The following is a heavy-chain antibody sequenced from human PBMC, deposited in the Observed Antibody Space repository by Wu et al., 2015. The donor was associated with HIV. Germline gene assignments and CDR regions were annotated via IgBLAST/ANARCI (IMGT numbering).Heavy chain of an antibody. J-gene: IGHJ2*01. CDR1: GGTFSSYA. D-gene: IGHD2-2*02. CDR3: ARDSGYCSSTSCYIDVGWYFDL. Sequence: QVQLVQSGAEVKKPGSSVKVSCKASGGTFSSYAISWVRQAPGQGLEWMGGIIPIFGTANYAQKLQGRVTITADESTSTAYMELSSLRSEDTAVYYCARDSGYCSSTSCYIDVGWYFDLWGRGTLVTVSS. CDR2: IIPIFGTA. V-gene: IGHV1-69*12.